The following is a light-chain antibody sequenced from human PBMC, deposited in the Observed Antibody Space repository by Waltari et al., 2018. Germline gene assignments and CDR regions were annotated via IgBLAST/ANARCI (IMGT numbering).Light chain of an antibody. V-gene: IGKV4-1*01. J-gene: IGKJ4*01. CDR3: QQYYGSPLT. CDR1: QTVLYSSNNKNY. Sequence: DIVMTQSPDSLAVSLGERATTHFKSSQTVLYSSNNKNYLAWFQQKPGQPPKLLIYWASTRESGVPDRFNGSGSGTDFTLTINSLQAEDVAVYYCQQYYGSPLTFGGGTKVEIK. CDR2: WAS.